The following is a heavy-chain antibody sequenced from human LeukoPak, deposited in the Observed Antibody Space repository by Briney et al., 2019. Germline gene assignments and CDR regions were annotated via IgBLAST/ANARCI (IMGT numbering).Heavy chain of an antibody. CDR2: IYTGGST. J-gene: IGHJ3*02. D-gene: IGHD3-22*01. CDR1: GGSISSYY. Sequence: LSETLSLTCTVSGGSISSYYWSWIRQPAGKGLEWIGRIYTGGSTNYNPSLKSRVTMSVDTSKNQFSLKLSSVTAADTAVYYCARDQGLYYDSTGYFSIDAFDIWGQGTMVTVSS. CDR3: ARDQGLYYDSTGYFSIDAFDI. V-gene: IGHV4-4*07.